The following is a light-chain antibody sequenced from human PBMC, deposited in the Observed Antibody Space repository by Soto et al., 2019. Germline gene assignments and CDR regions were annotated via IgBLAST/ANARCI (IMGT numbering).Light chain of an antibody. CDR3: SSYAGSMNLI. V-gene: IGLV2-8*01. CDR1: SSDVGGHNH. J-gene: IGLJ2*01. Sequence: QSALTQPPSASGSPGQSVTISCTGSSSDVGGHNHVSWYQQHPGKAPKLMIYEVSKRPSGVPDRFSGSKSVNTASLTVSGLQAXXXADYYCSSYAGSMNLIFGGGTKLTV. CDR2: EVS.